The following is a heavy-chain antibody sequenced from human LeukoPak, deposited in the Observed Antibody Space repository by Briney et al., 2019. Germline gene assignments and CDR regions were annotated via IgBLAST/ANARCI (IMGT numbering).Heavy chain of an antibody. D-gene: IGHD1-26*01. CDR1: GFTFSGSA. Sequence: PGGSLRLSCAASGFTFSGSAMHWVRQASGKGLEWVGRIRSKANSYATAYAASVKGRFTISRDDSKNTAYLQMNSLKTEDTAVYYCTRHAIVGATMTTYWGQGTLVSVSS. V-gene: IGHV3-73*01. CDR3: TRHAIVGATMTTY. J-gene: IGHJ4*02. CDR2: IRSKANSYAT.